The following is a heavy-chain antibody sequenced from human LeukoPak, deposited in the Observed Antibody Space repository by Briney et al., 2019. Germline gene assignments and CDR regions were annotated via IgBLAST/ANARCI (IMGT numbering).Heavy chain of an antibody. V-gene: IGHV4-34*01. CDR1: GGSFSGYY. CDR3: ARGGVHQGRGGRPYYYDSSGYSYTFDY. CDR2: INHSGST. Sequence: SETLSLTCAVYGGSFSGYYWSWIRQPPGKGLEWIGEINHSGSTNYNPSLKSRVTISVDTSKNQFSLKLSSVTAADTAVYYCARGGVHQGRGGRPYYYDSSGYSYTFDYWGQGTLVTVSS. D-gene: IGHD3-22*01. J-gene: IGHJ4*02.